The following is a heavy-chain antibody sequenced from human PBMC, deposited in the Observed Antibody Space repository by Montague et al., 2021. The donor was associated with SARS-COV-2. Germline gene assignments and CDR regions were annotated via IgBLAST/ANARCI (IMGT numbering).Heavy chain of an antibody. Sequence: SETLSLTCTVSGCPVSSYYWSWIRQPPGKGLEWIGYIYYSGSTNYNPSLKSRVTISVDTSKNQFSLKLSSVTAADTAVYYCAGDSRTDFDWLFPDSGSYYYCMDVWGKGTTVTVSS. CDR2: IYYSGST. CDR3: AGDSRTDFDWLFPDSGSYYYCMDV. D-gene: IGHD3-9*01. V-gene: IGHV4-59*02. J-gene: IGHJ6*03. CDR1: GCPVSSYY.